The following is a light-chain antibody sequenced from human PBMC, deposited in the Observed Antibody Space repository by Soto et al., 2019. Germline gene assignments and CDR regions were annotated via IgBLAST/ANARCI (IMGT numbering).Light chain of an antibody. J-gene: IGKJ2*01. CDR2: GSS. CDR1: RSVSDN. Sequence: EIVMTQSPATLSVSPGERVTLSCRASRSVSDNLAWYQHKPGQAPRLLMYGSSTRVPGMPARFRGSGSGTEFTLTIISLQSEDFAVYYCQQYIKWPNFGKGTKVDI. V-gene: IGKV3-15*01. CDR3: QQYIKWPN.